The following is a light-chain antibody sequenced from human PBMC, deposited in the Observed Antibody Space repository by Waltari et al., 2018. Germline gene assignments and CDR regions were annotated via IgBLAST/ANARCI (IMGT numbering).Light chain of an antibody. CDR2: DAS. CDR3: QQSHSTPLT. CDR1: ESISRY. Sequence: DIQMTQSPSSLSASMGDRVTITCRASESISRYLKWYQQKTGKAPKLLIYDASSLQSGDLSRFSGSGSGTDFTLTISSLQPEDFATYYCQQSHSTPLTFGGGTKVEIK. V-gene: IGKV1-39*01. J-gene: IGKJ4*01.